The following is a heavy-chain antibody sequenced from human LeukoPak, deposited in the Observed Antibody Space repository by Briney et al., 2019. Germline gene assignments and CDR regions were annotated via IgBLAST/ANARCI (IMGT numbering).Heavy chain of an antibody. CDR3: ARDSPPDY. V-gene: IGHV3-74*01. CDR1: GFTFNSYW. CDR2: INSDGSST. J-gene: IGHJ4*02. Sequence: GGSLRLSCAASGFTFNSYWMHWVRQGPGKGLVWVSRINSDGSSTTYADSVEGRFTISRDNAKNSLYLQMNNLRADDTAVYYCARDSPPDYWGQGTLVTVSS.